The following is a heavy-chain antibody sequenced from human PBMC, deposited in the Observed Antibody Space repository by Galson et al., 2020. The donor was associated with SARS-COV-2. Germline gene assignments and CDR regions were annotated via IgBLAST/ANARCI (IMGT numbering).Heavy chain of an antibody. D-gene: IGHD7-27*01. CDR1: GFTVSSNY. CDR2: TYSGGTT. J-gene: IGHJ4*02. Sequence: GGSLRLSCAASGFTVSSNYMSWARPAPGKGLDCVSVTYSGGTTYYADSVKGRFIIPRDNAQNTLYLQMNSLRAEDTAGYYCARDPPDGNRGKFDYWGQGTLVTVSS. CDR3: ARDPPDGNRGKFDY. V-gene: IGHV3-53*01.